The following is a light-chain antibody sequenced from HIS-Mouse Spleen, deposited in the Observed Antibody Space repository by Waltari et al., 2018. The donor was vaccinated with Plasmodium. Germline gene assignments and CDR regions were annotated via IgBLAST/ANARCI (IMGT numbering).Light chain of an antibody. CDR1: AWPHIY. Sequence: SYDLPQPPPASVSPGQTARITCSGDAWPHIYAQWYQQKSCLAPVLVIYEDSKRTSGIPERFSGSSSGTMATLTISGAQVEDEADYYCYSTDSSGNHRVFGGGTKLTVL. J-gene: IGLJ3*02. CDR2: EDS. V-gene: IGLV3-10*01. CDR3: YSTDSSGNHRV.